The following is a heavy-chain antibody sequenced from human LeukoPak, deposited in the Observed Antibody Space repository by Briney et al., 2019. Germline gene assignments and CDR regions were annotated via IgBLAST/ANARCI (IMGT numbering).Heavy chain of an antibody. CDR1: GGSNSSSSYY. Sequence: SETLSLTCTVSGGSNSSSSYYWGWIRQPPGEGLEWIGSISYSGTTYYNPSLKSRVTISVDTSKNQFSLRLSSVTAADTAVYYCARSSSIVGATAAFEIWGQGTMVTVSS. D-gene: IGHD1-26*01. V-gene: IGHV4-39*01. CDR2: ISYSGTT. CDR3: ARSSSIVGATAAFEI. J-gene: IGHJ3*02.